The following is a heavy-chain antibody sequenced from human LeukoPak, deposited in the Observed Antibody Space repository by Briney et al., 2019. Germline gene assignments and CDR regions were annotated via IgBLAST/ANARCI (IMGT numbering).Heavy chain of an antibody. D-gene: IGHD1-26*01. Sequence: PSETLSLTCAVYGGSFSGYYWSWIRQPPGKGLEWIGEINHSGSTNYNPSLKSRVTISVDTSKNQFSLKLSSVTAADTAVYYCARHGSGSYFEYFQHWGQGTLVTVSS. CDR3: ARHGSGSYFEYFQH. J-gene: IGHJ1*01. V-gene: IGHV4-34*01. CDR1: GGSFSGYY. CDR2: INHSGST.